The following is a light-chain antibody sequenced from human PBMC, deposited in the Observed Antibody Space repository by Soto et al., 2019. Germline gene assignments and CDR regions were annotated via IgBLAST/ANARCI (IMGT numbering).Light chain of an antibody. J-gene: IGLJ1*01. CDR3: QSYDRSLSGSRV. Sequence: QCVLTQPPSVSGAPGQRVTISCTGSSSNIGAGYDVHWYQQLPGTAPKLLIYDNTNRPSGVPDRFSGSKSGTSASLAITGLQAEDEADYYCQSYDRSLSGSRVFGTGTRSPS. CDR1: SSNIGAGYD. CDR2: DNT. V-gene: IGLV1-40*01.